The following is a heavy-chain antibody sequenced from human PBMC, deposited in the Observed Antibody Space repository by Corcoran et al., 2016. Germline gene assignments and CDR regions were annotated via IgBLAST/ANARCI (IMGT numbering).Heavy chain of an antibody. CDR1: GGTFSSYA. J-gene: IGHJ6*02. CDR2: IIPIFGTA. D-gene: IGHD2-15*01. Sequence: QVQLVQSGAEVKKPGSSVKVSCKASGGTFSSYAISWVRQAPGQGLEWMGGIIPIFGTANYAQKFQGRVTITADESTSTAYMELSSLRSEDTAVYYWAGGRGSNCRGGSCYSGYYYYYGMDVWGQGTTVTVSS. V-gene: IGHV1-69*01. CDR3: AGGRGSNCRGGSCYSGYYYYYGMDV.